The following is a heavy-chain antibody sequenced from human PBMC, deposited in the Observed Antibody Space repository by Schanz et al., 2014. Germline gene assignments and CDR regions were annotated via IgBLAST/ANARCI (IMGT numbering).Heavy chain of an antibody. J-gene: IGHJ6*02. D-gene: IGHD3-3*01. CDR3: EKNWKDDQKVVRPGWSDGMDV. V-gene: IGHV3-53*01. CDR1: GFTVNTNY. Sequence: EVQLVESGGGLIQPGGSLRLSCAVSGFTVNTNYMTWVRQAPGKGLAWVSTVTTGGGAFYADSVKGRFTVSRDNSKNMRFRQMNSLRVEDTAIYYCEKNWKDDQKVVRPGWSDGMDVWGQGTTVTVSS. CDR2: VTTGGGA.